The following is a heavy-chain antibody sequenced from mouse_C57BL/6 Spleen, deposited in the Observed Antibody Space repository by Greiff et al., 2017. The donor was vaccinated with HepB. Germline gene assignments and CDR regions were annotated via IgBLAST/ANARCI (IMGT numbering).Heavy chain of an antibody. CDR2: IDPNSGGT. D-gene: IGHD1-1*01. J-gene: IGHJ4*01. CDR3: ARWVVVSYYYAMDY. Sequence: VQLQQSGAELVKPGASVKLSCKASGYTFTSYWMHWVKQRPGRGLEWIGRIDPNSGGTKYNEKFKSKATLTVDKPSSTAYMQLSSLTSEDSAVYYCARWVVVSYYYAMDYWGQGTSVTVSS. V-gene: IGHV1-72*01. CDR1: GYTFTSYW.